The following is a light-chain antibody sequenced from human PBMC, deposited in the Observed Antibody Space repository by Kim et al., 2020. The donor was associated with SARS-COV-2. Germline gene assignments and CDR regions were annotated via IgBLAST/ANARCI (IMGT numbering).Light chain of an antibody. V-gene: IGKV3-15*01. CDR1: QSVSSH. CDR2: GAS. J-gene: IGKJ5*01. Sequence: EVVLTQSPATLSVSPAERATLSCRASQSVSSHLAWYQQQPGQAPRLLIYGASTRATGVPARFSGSGSGTEFTFTISNLRSEDFAVYYCQQYHSWPPITFGQGTRLEIK. CDR3: QQYHSWPPIT.